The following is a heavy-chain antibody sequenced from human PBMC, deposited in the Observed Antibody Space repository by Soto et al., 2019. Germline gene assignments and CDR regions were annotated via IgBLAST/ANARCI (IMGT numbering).Heavy chain of an antibody. D-gene: IGHD4-17*01. CDR3: ARDGGTTVTTYKNGAFDI. Sequence: QVQLQESGPGLVKPSETLSLTCTVSGGSISSYYWSWIRQPAGKGLEWIGRIYTSGSTNYNPSLTIRVTMSVDTSNNQFSLKLSSVTAADTAVYYCARDGGTTVTTYKNGAFDIWGQGTMVTVSS. CDR2: IYTSGST. V-gene: IGHV4-4*07. J-gene: IGHJ3*02. CDR1: GGSISSYY.